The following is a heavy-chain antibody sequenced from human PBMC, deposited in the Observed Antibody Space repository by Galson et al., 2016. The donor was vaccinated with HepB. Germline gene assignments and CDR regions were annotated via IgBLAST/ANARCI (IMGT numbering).Heavy chain of an antibody. V-gene: IGHV4-59*08. CDR3: ARHASPRGTRWFDP. D-gene: IGHD1-14*01. J-gene: IGHJ5*02. CDR2: ICDSGSS. Sequence: PPGERLEWIGYICDSGSSTYNSSLNSRVTMSLDTSKSHFSLRLASVTAADTAVYSCARHASPRGTRWFDPWGQGILVTVSS.